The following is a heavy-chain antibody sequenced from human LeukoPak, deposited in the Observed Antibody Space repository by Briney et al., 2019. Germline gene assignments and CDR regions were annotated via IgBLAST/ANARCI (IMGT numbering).Heavy chain of an antibody. CDR3: ARDGLTETTRDSDY. CDR1: GFTFSRYW. CDR2: INSDGSST. J-gene: IGHJ4*02. D-gene: IGHD4-11*01. Sequence: GGSLRLSCAASGFTFSRYWMHWVRQAPGKGLVWVSRINSDGSSTSYADSVKGRFTISRDNAKNTLYLQMNSLTVEDTAAYYCARDGLTETTRDSDYWGQGTLVTVSS. V-gene: IGHV3-74*01.